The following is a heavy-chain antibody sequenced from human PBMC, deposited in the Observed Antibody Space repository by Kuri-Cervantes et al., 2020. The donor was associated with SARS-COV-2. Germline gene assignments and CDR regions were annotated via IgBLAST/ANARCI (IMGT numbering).Heavy chain of an antibody. CDR2: ISAYNGDT. CDR3: ARDRTGDGDWEYYFDY. D-gene: IGHD7-27*01. J-gene: IGHJ4*02. V-gene: IGHV1-18*04. CDR1: GYAFTGYY. Sequence: ASVKVSCKASGYAFTGYYMHWVRQAPGQGLGWMGWISAYNGDTNYAQNVQGRVTMTTDTSTNTAYMELRSLRSDDTAVYYCARDRTGDGDWEYYFDYWGQGTLVTVSS.